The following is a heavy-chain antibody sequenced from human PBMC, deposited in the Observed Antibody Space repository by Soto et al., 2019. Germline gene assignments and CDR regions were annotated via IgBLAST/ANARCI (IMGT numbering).Heavy chain of an antibody. D-gene: IGHD2-15*01. CDR3: ATTKDCSGGSCYLGGAFDI. CDR2: FDPEDGET. CDR1: GYTLTELS. J-gene: IGHJ3*02. Sequence: ASVKVSCKVSGYTLTELSMHWVRQAPGKGLEWMGGFDPEDGETIYAQKFQGRVTMTEDTSTDTAYMELSSLRSEDTAVYYCATTKDCSGGSCYLGGAFDIWGQGTMATVSS. V-gene: IGHV1-24*01.